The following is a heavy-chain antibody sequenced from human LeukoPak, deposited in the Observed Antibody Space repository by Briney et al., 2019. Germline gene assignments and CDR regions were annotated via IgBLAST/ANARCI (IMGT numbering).Heavy chain of an antibody. CDR1: GYTFTSYG. CDR3: ARTLWFGDPVDWFDP. J-gene: IGHJ5*02. V-gene: IGHV1-18*04. CDR2: ISAYNGNT. D-gene: IGHD3-10*01. Sequence: GASVTVSCKASGYTFTSYGISWVRQAPGQGREWMGWISAYNGNTNYAQKLQGRVTMTTDTSTSTAYMELRSLRSDDTAVYYCARTLWFGDPVDWFDPWGQGTLVTVSS.